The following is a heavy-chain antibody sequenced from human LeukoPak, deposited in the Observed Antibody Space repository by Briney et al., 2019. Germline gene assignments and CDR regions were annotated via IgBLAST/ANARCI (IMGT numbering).Heavy chain of an antibody. J-gene: IGHJ5*02. CDR3: ARGGYYDSSGYYYA. V-gene: IGHV4-34*01. CDR1: GGSFSGYY. D-gene: IGHD3-22*01. Sequence: SETLSLTCAVYGGSFSGYYWGWIRQPPGKGLEWIGEINHSGSTNYNPSLKSRVTISVDTSKNQFSLKLSSVTAADTAVYYCARGGYYDSSGYYYAWGQGTLVTVSS. CDR2: INHSGST.